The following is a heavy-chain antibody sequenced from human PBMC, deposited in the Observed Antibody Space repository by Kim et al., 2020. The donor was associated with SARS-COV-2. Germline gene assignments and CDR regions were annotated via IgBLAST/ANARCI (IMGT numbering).Heavy chain of an antibody. CDR3: ARSRSGSSHYGMDV. D-gene: IGHD3-10*01. Sequence: SRSIKDRVTISLNTSRNQFSLKWGSVTAADTAVYYCARSRSGSSHYGMDVWGQGATVTVSS. V-gene: IGHV4-34*13. J-gene: IGHJ6*02.